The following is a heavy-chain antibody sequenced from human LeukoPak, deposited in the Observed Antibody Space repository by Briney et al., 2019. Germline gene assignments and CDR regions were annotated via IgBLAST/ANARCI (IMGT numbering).Heavy chain of an antibody. J-gene: IGHJ6*02. CDR2: ISAYNGNT. CDR1: GCTFTSYG. D-gene: IGHD4-17*01. CDR3: ARDLSPTTVTKFYYYGIDF. Sequence: ASVTVSCKASGCTFTSYGISWVRQAPGQGLEWMGWISAYNGNTNYAQKLQGRVTITTDTSTSTAYMELRSLRSDDTAVYYWARDLSPTTVTKFYYYGIDFWGQGTPVTVSS. V-gene: IGHV1-18*01.